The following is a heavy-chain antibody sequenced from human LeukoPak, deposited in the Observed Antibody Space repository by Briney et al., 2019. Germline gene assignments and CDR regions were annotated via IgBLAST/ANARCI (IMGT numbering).Heavy chain of an antibody. CDR2: LYSGGNT. J-gene: IGHJ6*02. D-gene: IGHD3-10*01. V-gene: IGHV3-53*01. Sequence: GGSLRLSCAASGFSVSNNYLSWVRQAPGKGLEWVSVLYSGGNTYCADSVQGRFTVSRDNSKNTLYLQMNGLRVEDTAVYYCARESGFGDLFPYCMDVWGRGTTVTVSS. CDR1: GFSVSNNY. CDR3: ARESGFGDLFPYCMDV.